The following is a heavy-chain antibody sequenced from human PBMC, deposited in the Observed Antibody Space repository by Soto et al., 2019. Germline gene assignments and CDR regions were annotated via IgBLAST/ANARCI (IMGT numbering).Heavy chain of an antibody. Sequence: ASVKVSFKASEYPFTDYAIHLVRQAPGQRLQWMGWISPFSGNTQYSEKFQGRVTITRYTSASTAYMELRSLTSEDTAIYYCARRGYSSVDYWGQGTLVTVS. CDR2: ISPFSGNT. V-gene: IGHV1-3*01. J-gene: IGHJ4*02. D-gene: IGHD6-25*01. CDR1: EYPFTDYA. CDR3: ARRGYSSVDY.